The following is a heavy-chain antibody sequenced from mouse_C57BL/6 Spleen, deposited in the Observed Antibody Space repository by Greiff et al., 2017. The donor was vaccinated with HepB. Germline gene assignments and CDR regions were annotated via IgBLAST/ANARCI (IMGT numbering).Heavy chain of an antibody. D-gene: IGHD2-1*01. Sequence: VQLQQPGAELVKPGASVKMSCKASGYTFTSYWITWVKQRPGQGLEWIGDIYPGSGSTNYNEKFKSKATLTVDTSSSTAYMQLSSLTSEDSAVYYCASQGIYYGTFAYWGQGTLVTVSA. CDR1: GYTFTSYW. CDR2: IYPGSGST. J-gene: IGHJ3*01. V-gene: IGHV1-55*01. CDR3: ASQGIYYGTFAY.